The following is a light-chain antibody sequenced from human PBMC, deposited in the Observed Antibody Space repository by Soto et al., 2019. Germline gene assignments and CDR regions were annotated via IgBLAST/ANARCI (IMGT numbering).Light chain of an antibody. V-gene: IGKV3-20*01. CDR1: HSVSINY. J-gene: IGKJ1*01. Sequence: IVLTQSPGTLSFSPGEIATLSFRVSHSVSINYLAWYQQSPGQAPRLLIYGASSRATGIPDRFSGGGSGTDFTLTISRLEPEDFAVYYCQQYGSSPWTFGQGTKVDIK. CDR2: GAS. CDR3: QQYGSSPWT.